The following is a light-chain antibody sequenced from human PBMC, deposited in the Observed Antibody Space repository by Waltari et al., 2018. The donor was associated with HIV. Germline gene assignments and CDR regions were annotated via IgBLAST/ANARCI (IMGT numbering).Light chain of an antibody. V-gene: IGLV1-51*02. CDR3: GTWDSSLSAGGV. J-gene: IGLJ1*01. CDR2: ENN. Sequence: QSVLTQPPSVSAAPGQTVTISSSGHSPNIGNYYVSWYQPRPGTAPKLLIYENNKRPSGIPDRFSGSKSGTSATLGITGLQTGDEADYYCGTWDSSLSAGGVFGTGTKVTVL. CDR1: SPNIGNYY.